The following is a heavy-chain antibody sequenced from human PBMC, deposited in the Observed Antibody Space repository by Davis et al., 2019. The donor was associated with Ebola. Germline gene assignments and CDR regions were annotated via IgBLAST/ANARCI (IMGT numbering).Heavy chain of an antibody. CDR1: EFTFSSYS. J-gene: IGHJ3*02. CDR3: ARAEYYYGAFDI. CDR2: ISSSSSYI. Sequence: PGGSLRLSCAASEFTFSSYSMNWVRQAPGKGLEWVSSISSSSSYIYYADSVKGRFTISRDNAKNSLYLQMNSLRAEDTAVYYCARAEYYYGAFDIWGQGTMVTVSS. D-gene: IGHD3-10*01. V-gene: IGHV3-21*01.